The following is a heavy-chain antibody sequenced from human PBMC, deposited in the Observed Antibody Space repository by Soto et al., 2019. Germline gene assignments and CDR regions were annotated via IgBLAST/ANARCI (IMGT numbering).Heavy chain of an antibody. CDR1: GYTLTELS. Sequence: ASVKVSCKVSGYTLTELSMHWVRQAPGKGLEWMGGFDPEDGETIYAQKFQGRVTMTEDTSTDTAYMELSSLRSEDTAVYYCATDRGIVVPAAMEVYFDYWGQGTLVTSPQ. V-gene: IGHV1-24*01. CDR3: ATDRGIVVPAAMEVYFDY. J-gene: IGHJ4*02. D-gene: IGHD2-2*01. CDR2: FDPEDGET.